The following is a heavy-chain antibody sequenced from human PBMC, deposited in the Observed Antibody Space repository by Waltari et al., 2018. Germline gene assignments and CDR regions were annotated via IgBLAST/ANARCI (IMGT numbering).Heavy chain of an antibody. V-gene: IGHV3-23*01. CDR2: IGAVTST. CDR1: GISFRSFG. CDR3: ARVHSLGQYDTSGAESNFDH. Sequence: EVQLLESGGGLVKPGGSLRLSCADSGISFRSFGITWVRQAPGKGLEWVSAIGAVTSTYYADSVKGRFTISRDNSKNTLFLQMNSLRAEDTAIYYCARVHSLGQYDTSGAESNFDHWGQGALVTVSS. D-gene: IGHD3-22*01. J-gene: IGHJ4*02.